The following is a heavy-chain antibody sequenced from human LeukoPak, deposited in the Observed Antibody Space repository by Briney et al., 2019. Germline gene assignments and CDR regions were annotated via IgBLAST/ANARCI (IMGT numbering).Heavy chain of an antibody. CDR3: ASYLTSIPSGMDV. J-gene: IGHJ6*02. CDR1: GFTFSNYW. D-gene: IGHD2/OR15-2a*01. CDR2: IKQDGSEK. Sequence: GGSLRLSCAASGFTFSNYWMSWVRQAPGKGLEWVANIKQDGSEKYYVDSVKGRFTISRDNAKNSLYLQMNSLRAEDTAVYYCASYLTSIPSGMDVWGQGTTVTVSS. V-gene: IGHV3-7*02.